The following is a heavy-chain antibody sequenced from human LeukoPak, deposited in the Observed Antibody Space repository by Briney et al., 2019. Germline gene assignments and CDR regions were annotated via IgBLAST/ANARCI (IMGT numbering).Heavy chain of an antibody. CDR1: GGSISSDGYY. CDR2: IYYSGNT. V-gene: IGHV4-61*03. Sequence: PSQTLSLTCTVSGGSISSDGYYWRWLPQPPGKGLEWVAYIYYSGNTNYTPSLKIRITVSVYTAKNPFTLNLTSATAAATAVYFGARDSFGAIHPYFDYWGQGALVTVSS. D-gene: IGHD2-21*01. CDR3: ARDSFGAIHPYFDY. J-gene: IGHJ4*02.